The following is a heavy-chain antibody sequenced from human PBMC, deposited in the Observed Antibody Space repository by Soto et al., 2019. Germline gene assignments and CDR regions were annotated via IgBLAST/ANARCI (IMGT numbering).Heavy chain of an antibody. J-gene: IGHJ6*02. CDR2: IYSGGST. CDR1: GFTVSSNY. CDR3: ARATGVPAAQTYYYYGMDV. D-gene: IGHD2-2*01. Sequence: LRLSCAASGFTVSSNYMSWVRQAPGKGLEWVSVIYSGGSTYYADSVKGRFTISRDNSKNTLYLQMNSLRAEDTAVYYCARATGVPAAQTYYYYGMDVWGQGTKVTVSS. V-gene: IGHV3-66*01.